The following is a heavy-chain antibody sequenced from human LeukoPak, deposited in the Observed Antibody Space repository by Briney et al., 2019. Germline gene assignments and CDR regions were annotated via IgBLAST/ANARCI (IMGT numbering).Heavy chain of an antibody. CDR2: INPNSGGT. CDR1: GYTFTSYG. V-gene: IGHV1-2*02. CDR3: ARDPGGGSYFNY. J-gene: IGHJ4*02. D-gene: IGHD1-26*01. Sequence: ASVKVSCKASGYTFTSYGISWVRQAPGQGLEWMGWINPNSGGTNYAQKFQGRVTMTRDTPISTAYMELSRLRSDDTAVYYCARDPGGGSYFNYWGQGTLVTVSS.